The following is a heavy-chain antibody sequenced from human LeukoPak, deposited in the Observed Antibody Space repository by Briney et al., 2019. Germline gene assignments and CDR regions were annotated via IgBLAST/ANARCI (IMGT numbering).Heavy chain of an antibody. CDR1: GFTVSSNS. D-gene: IGHD3-22*01. J-gene: IGHJ4*02. CDR3: AKAVVPVISQHYFDY. Sequence: PGGSLRLSCTVSGFTVSSNSMSWVRQAPGKGLEWVSFIYSGGNTHYSDSVKGRFTISRDNSKNTLYLQMNSLRAEDTAVYYCAKAVVPVISQHYFDYWGQGTLVTVSS. V-gene: IGHV3-53*01. CDR2: IYSGGNT.